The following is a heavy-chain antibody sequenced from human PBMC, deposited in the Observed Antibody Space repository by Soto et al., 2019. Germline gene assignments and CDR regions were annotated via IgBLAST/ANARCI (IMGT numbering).Heavy chain of an antibody. CDR2: IDWDDDK. CDR3: ARSLGSGWYYYFDY. Sequence: SGPTLVNPTQTLTLTCTFSGFSLSTSGMCVSWIRQPPGKALEWLARIDWDDDKYYSTSLKTRLTISKDTSKNQVVLTMTNMDPVDTATYYCARSLGSGWYYYFDYWGQGTLVTVSS. J-gene: IGHJ4*02. CDR1: GFSLSTSGMC. V-gene: IGHV2-70*11. D-gene: IGHD6-19*01.